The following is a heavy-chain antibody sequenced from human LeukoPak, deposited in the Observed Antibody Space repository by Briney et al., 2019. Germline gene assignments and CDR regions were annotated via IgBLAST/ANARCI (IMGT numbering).Heavy chain of an antibody. CDR2: INHSGST. J-gene: IGHJ4*02. D-gene: IGHD3-3*01. Sequence: SETLSLTCAVYGGSFSGYYWSWIRQPPGKGLEWIGEINHSGSTNYNPSLKSRVTISVDTSKNQFSLKLSSVTAADTAVYYCARAYYDFWSGYSGYFDYWGQGTLVTVSS. CDR3: ARAYYDFWSGYSGYFDY. V-gene: IGHV4-34*01. CDR1: GGSFSGYY.